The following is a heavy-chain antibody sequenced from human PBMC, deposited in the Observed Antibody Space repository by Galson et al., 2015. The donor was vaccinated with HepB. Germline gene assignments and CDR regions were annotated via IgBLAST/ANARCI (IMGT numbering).Heavy chain of an antibody. V-gene: IGHV3-23*01. Sequence: SLRLSCAASGYTFEDYNLNWVRQAPGKGLEWLSNISGRSLIKYYADSVKGRFTISRDNSKNTLYLQMSSLRVEDTAVYYCAREKPHYQYQNCFDSWGQGTPVTVSS. CDR2: ISGRSLIK. CDR1: GYTFEDYN. CDR3: AREKPHYQYQNCFDS. D-gene: IGHD3-10*01. J-gene: IGHJ5*01.